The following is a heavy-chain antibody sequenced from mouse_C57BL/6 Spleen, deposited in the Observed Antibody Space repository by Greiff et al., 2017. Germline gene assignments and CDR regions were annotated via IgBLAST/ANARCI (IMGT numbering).Heavy chain of an antibody. D-gene: IGHD1-1*01. CDR1: GYAFTNYL. Sequence: QVQLKESGAELVRPGTSVKVSCKASGYAFTNYLIEWVKQRPGQGLEWIGVINPGSGGTNYNEKFKGKATLTADKSSSTAYMQLSSLTSEDSAVYFCARSDYGSSYYAMDYWGQGTSVTVSS. CDR2: INPGSGGT. J-gene: IGHJ4*01. CDR3: ARSDYGSSYYAMDY. V-gene: IGHV1-54*01.